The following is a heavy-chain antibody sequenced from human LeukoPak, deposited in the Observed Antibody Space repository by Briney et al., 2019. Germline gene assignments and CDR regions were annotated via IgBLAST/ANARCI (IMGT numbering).Heavy chain of an antibody. CDR3: ATQGSSPLYYFDY. CDR1: GFTFSSYW. CDR2: IKQDGSEK. J-gene: IGHJ4*01. Sequence: GGSLRLSCAASGFTFSSYWMSWVRQAPGKGLEWVAHIKQDGSEKYYVDSVKGRFTISRDNAKNSLYLQMNSLRAEDTAVYYCATQGSSPLYYFDYWGQGTLVAVSS. V-gene: IGHV3-7*05. D-gene: IGHD6-6*01.